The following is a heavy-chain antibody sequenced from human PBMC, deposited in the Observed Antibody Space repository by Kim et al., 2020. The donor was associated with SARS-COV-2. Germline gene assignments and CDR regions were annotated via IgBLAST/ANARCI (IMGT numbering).Heavy chain of an antibody. CDR3: ARGFDP. J-gene: IGHJ5*02. V-gene: IGHV4-59*09. CDR2: YYSGAT. Sequence: YYSGATNHHPPPRSRVTISIATSKNQFSRRMSSVTAADTAVYYCARGFDPWGQGTLVTVSS.